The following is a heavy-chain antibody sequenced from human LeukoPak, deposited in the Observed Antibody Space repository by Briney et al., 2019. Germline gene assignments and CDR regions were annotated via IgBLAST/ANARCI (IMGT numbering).Heavy chain of an antibody. CDR3: ARDGTICSGGSCYSRGSDY. D-gene: IGHD2-15*01. V-gene: IGHV1-69*13. CDR1: GGTFSSYA. J-gene: IGHJ4*02. CDR2: IIPIFGTA. Sequence: ASVKVSCKASGGTFSSYAISWVRQAPGQGLEWMGGIIPIFGTANYAQKFQGRVTITADESTSTAYMELSSLRSEDTAVYYCARDGTICSGGSCYSRGSDYWGQGTLVTVSS.